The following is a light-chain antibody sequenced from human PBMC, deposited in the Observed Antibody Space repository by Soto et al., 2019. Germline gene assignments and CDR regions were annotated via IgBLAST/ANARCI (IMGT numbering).Light chain of an antibody. Sequence: DIQMTQPPSTLSASEGDRVTISCRASQSVSIWLAWYQQKPGRAPKLLIYKSSMLESGVPSRFSGSRSGTESTLTMSRLQPEDFETYYCLQCNSFPLPFGGATKVDIK. CDR3: LQCNSFPLP. J-gene: IGKJ4*01. CDR2: KSS. CDR1: QSVSIW. V-gene: IGKV1-5*03.